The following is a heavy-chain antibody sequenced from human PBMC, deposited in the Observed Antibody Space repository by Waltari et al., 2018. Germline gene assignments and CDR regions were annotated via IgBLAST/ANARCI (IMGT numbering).Heavy chain of an antibody. CDR1: GYSISSGYY. CDR3: ARYHRGISDTAMVTPEFFDY. Sequence: QVQLQESGPGLVKPSETLSLTCAVSGYSISSGYYWGWIRPPPGKGLEWIGSIYHSGSTYYNPSLKRRVTISVDTSKNQFSLKLSSVTAADTAVYYCARYHRGISDTAMVTPEFFDYWGQGTLVTVSS. D-gene: IGHD5-18*01. V-gene: IGHV4-38-2*01. CDR2: IYHSGST. J-gene: IGHJ4*02.